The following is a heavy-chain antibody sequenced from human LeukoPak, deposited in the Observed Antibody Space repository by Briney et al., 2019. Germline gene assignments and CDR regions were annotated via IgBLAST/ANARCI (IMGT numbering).Heavy chain of an antibody. Sequence: PGGSLRLSCAASGFTFSSYWMSWVRQAPGKGLEWVANIKQDGSEKYYVDSVKDRFTISRDNAKNSLYLQMNSLRVEDTAVYYCARRPYSSSWYYFDYWGQGTLVTVSS. CDR1: GFTFSSYW. J-gene: IGHJ4*02. V-gene: IGHV3-7*01. CDR3: ARRPYSSSWYYFDY. CDR2: IKQDGSEK. D-gene: IGHD6-13*01.